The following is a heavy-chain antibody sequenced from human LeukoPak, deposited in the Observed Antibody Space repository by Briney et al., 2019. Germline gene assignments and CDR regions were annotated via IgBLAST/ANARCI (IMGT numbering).Heavy chain of an antibody. CDR1: GGSISSGGYY. Sequence: PSQTLSLTCTVSGGSISSGGYYWSWIRQHPGKGLGWIGYIYYSGSTYYNPSLKSRVTISVDTSKNQFSLKLSSVTAADTAVYYCASVSIAAAGENWFDPWGQGTLVTVSS. CDR2: IYYSGST. J-gene: IGHJ5*02. D-gene: IGHD6-13*01. CDR3: ASVSIAAAGENWFDP. V-gene: IGHV4-31*03.